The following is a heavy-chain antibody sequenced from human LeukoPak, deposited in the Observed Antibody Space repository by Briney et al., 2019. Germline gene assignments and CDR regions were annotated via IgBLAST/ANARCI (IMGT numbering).Heavy chain of an antibody. Sequence: ASVKVSCKAPGYTFTSYGIRWVRQAPGQGHEWMGWISAYNGNTNYAQKLQGRVTMTTDTSTSTAYMELRSLRSDDTAVYYCARDSLYYYMDVWGKGTTVTVSS. CDR3: ARDSLYYYMDV. V-gene: IGHV1-18*01. CDR2: ISAYNGNT. J-gene: IGHJ6*03. CDR1: GYTFTSYG.